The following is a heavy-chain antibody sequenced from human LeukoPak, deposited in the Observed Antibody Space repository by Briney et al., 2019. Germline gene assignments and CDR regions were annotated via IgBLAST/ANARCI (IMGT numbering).Heavy chain of an antibody. V-gene: IGHV5-51*01. J-gene: IGHJ6*02. D-gene: IGHD2-15*01. Sequence: GESLKISCKGSGYSFTSYWIGWVCQMPGKGLEWMGIIYPGDSDTRYSPSFQGQVTISADKSISTAYLQWSSLKASDTAMYYCARQGCSGGSCYYFYGMDVWGQGTTVTVSS. CDR3: ARQGCSGGSCYYFYGMDV. CDR2: IYPGDSDT. CDR1: GYSFTSYW.